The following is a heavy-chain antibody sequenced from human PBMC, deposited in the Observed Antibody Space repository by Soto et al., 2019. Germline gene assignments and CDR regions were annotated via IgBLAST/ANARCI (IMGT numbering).Heavy chain of an antibody. V-gene: IGHV3-23*01. CDR2: ISGSGGST. CDR1: GFTFSNYA. D-gene: IGHD5-12*01. J-gene: IGHJ4*02. CDR3: VKGLEQSGVVAAVGY. Sequence: GGSLRLSCAASGFTFSNYAMSWVRQAPGKGLEWVSAISGSGGSTSYADSVKGRFTISRDNPKNTLFVQMNSLRADDTAVYYCVKGLEQSGVVAAVGYWGQGTLVTVSS.